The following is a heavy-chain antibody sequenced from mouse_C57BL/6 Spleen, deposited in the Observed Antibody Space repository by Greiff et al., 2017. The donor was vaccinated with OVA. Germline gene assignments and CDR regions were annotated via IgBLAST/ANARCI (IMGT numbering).Heavy chain of an antibody. CDR2: IDPSDSYT. J-gene: IGHJ4*01. V-gene: IGHV1-50*01. Sequence: QVQLQQSGAELVKPGASVKLSCKASGYTFTSYWMQWVKQRPGQGLEWIGEIDPSDSYTNYNQKFKGKATLTVDTSSSTAYMQLSSLTSEDSAVYYCARSTSLRAMDYWGQGTSVTVSS. CDR3: ARSTSLRAMDY. D-gene: IGHD6-1*01. CDR1: GYTFTSYW.